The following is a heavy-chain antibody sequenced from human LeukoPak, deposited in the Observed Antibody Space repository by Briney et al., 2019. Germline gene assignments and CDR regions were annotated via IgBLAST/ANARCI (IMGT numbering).Heavy chain of an antibody. Sequence: ASVKVSCKASGYTFTGYYMHWVRQAPGQGLEWMGWINPNSGCTKYAQKFQGRVTMTRDTSIGTAYMEVSRLTSDDTAVYYCARRVVLTAYDYWGQGTLVTVSS. D-gene: IGHD3-9*01. J-gene: IGHJ4*02. CDR3: ARRVVLTAYDY. CDR1: GYTFTGYY. V-gene: IGHV1-2*02. CDR2: INPNSGCT.